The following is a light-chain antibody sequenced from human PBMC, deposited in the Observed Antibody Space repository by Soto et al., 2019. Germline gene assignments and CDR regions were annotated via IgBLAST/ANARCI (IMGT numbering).Light chain of an antibody. Sequence: VLTQSPASLSVSPGQTATLSCRASQSVGSALAWYQQKPGQVPRLLIYGASTRATGIPARFSGSGSGTEFTLTISSLQSEDFAVYYCQQYHDWPPTLGQGTRLEIK. CDR1: QSVGSA. V-gene: IGKV3-15*01. CDR2: GAS. J-gene: IGKJ5*01. CDR3: QQYHDWPPT.